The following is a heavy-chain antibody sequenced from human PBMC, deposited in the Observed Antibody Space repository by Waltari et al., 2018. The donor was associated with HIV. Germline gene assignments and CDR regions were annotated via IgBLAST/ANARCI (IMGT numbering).Heavy chain of an antibody. CDR2: FDPEEDET. CDR1: GHTLSELS. CDR3: ATDFSGMVRAYSYYSLDV. J-gene: IGHJ6*02. V-gene: IGHV1-24*01. Sequence: QVQLVQSGAEVKKPGASVKVSCKVSGHTLSELSMHWVRQVPGKGLEWMGNFDPEEDETIDARKLRGRVTMTEDTSSDTAYMELSSLTSGDTAVYYCATDFSGMVRAYSYYSLDVWGQGTTVTVSS. D-gene: IGHD3-10*01.